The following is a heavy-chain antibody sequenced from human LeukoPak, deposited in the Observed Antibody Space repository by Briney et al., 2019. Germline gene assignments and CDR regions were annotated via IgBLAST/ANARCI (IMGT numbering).Heavy chain of an antibody. CDR2: ISYSGST. CDR1: GGSISSDY. J-gene: IGHJ4*02. D-gene: IGHD5-24*01. Sequence: SETLSLTCIVSGGSISSDYWNWIRQPPGKGLEWIGYISYSGSTNYNPSLKSRVTMSVDTSRNQFFLKLSSVTAADTAVYYCARIRDGYNFDFDNWGQGTLVTVSS. V-gene: IGHV4-59*01. CDR3: ARIRDGYNFDFDN.